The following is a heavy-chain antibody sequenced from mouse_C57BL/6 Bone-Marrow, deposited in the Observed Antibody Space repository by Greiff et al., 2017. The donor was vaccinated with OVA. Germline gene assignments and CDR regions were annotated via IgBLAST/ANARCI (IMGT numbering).Heavy chain of an antibody. J-gene: IGHJ3*01. CDR3: ARDKNLDSNLAWFAY. D-gene: IGHD2-5*01. Sequence: EVKLMESGGGLVKPGGSLKLSCAASGFTFSSYAMSWVRQTPEKRLEWVATISDGGSYTYYPDNVKGRFTISRDNAKNNLYLQMSHLKSEDTAMYYCARDKNLDSNLAWFAYWGQGTLVTVSA. V-gene: IGHV5-4*01. CDR2: ISDGGSYT. CDR1: GFTFSSYA.